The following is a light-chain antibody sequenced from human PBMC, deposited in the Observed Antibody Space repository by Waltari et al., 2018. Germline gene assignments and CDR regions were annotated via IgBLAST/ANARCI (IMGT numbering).Light chain of an antibody. V-gene: IGLV3-19*01. J-gene: IGLJ3*02. CDR1: SPRSYY. CDR3: LSRDTTSTRV. CDR2: GQD. Sequence: SSELTQDPAVSVALGQTVSITCKGDSPRSYYASWYQQRPGQAPILILYGQDNRPSGIPDRFSGSTSGNTASLTITGAQAEDEADYYCLSRDTTSTRVFGGGTRLTV.